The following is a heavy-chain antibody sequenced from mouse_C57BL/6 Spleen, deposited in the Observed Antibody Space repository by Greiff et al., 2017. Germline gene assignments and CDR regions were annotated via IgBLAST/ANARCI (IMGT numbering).Heavy chain of an antibody. J-gene: IGHJ2*01. CDR3: ARDRDGYYFDY. Sequence: EVQVVESGGGLVKPGGSLKLSCAASGFTFSDYGMHWVRQAPEKGLEWVAYISGGSSTIYYADTVKGRFTISRDNAKNTLFLQMTSLRSEDTAMYYCARDRDGYYFDYWGQGTTLTVSS. D-gene: IGHD2-3*01. V-gene: IGHV5-17*01. CDR2: ISGGSSTI. CDR1: GFTFSDYG.